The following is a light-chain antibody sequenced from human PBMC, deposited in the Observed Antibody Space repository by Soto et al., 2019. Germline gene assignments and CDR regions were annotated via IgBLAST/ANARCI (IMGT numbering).Light chain of an antibody. CDR1: ISDVGGYNY. Sequence: QSALTQPRSVPGSPGQSVTISCTGTISDVGGYNYVSWYQHHPGKAPKLLISDVTKRPSWVPDRFSGSKSGNTASLTISDLQAEDEADYYCSSYAGDNNLVFGGGTKVTVL. V-gene: IGLV2-11*01. CDR2: DVT. J-gene: IGLJ2*01. CDR3: SSYAGDNNLV.